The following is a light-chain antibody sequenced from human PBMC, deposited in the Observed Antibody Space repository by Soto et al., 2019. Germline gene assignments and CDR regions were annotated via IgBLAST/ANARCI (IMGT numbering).Light chain of an antibody. J-gene: IGKJ4*01. CDR3: QPFSSYPLT. Sequence: EFVLTQSPATMSLSAGERATLSCRASQTVRNNYLAWYQQKPVQAPRLLIYDASSRATGIPDRFSGGGSGTAFPLTISRLEPEDFAVYYCQPFSSYPLTFGGGTKV. V-gene: IGKV3-20*01. CDR2: DAS. CDR1: QTVRNNY.